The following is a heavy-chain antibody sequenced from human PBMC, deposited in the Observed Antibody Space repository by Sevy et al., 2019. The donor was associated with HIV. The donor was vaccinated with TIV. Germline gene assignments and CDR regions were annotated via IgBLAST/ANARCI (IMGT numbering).Heavy chain of an antibody. V-gene: IGHV6-1*01. Sequence: KQSQTLSLTCAISGDSVSSNSAAWNWIRQSPSRGLEWLGRTYYRSKWYNDYAVSVKRRITINPDTSKNQFSLQLNSVTPEDTAVYYCARALGGSSWYGGYYFDYWGQGTLVTVSS. D-gene: IGHD6-13*01. CDR3: ARALGGSSWYGGYYFDY. CDR1: GDSVSSNSAA. CDR2: TYYRSKWYN. J-gene: IGHJ4*02.